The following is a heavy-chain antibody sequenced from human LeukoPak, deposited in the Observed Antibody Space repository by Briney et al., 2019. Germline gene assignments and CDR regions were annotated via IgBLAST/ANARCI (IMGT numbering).Heavy chain of an antibody. CDR3: AKDPNGDYVGAFDS. CDR1: GLTFRNYA. J-gene: IGHJ3*01. CDR2: ITGGGVGT. D-gene: IGHD4-17*01. Sequence: GGSLRLSCAASGLTFRNYALTWVRQAPGRGLEWVSSITGGGVGTSYADSVKGRFTVYRDNSKNTLYLQMNSLRAGDTAVYYCAKDPNGDYVGAFDSWAKGHWSPSLQ. V-gene: IGHV3-23*01.